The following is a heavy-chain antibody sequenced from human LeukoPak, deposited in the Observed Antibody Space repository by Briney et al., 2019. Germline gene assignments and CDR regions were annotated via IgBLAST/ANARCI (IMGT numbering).Heavy chain of an antibody. CDR1: GFTFSSYS. CDR2: ISSSSSAI. Sequence: GGSLRLSCAASGFTFSSYSMNWVRQAPGKGLEWVSYISSSSSAIYYADSVEGRFTISRDNAKNSLYLQMNSLRAEDTAVYYCAREGVVITNDAFDIWGQGTMVTVSS. V-gene: IGHV3-48*04. D-gene: IGHD3-3*01. CDR3: AREGVVITNDAFDI. J-gene: IGHJ3*02.